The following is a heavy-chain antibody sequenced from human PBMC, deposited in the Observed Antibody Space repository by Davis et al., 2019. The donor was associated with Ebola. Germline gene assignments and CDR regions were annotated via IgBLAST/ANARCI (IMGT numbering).Heavy chain of an antibody. CDR3: ARGVTMIVVNWFDP. V-gene: IGHV3-9*01. D-gene: IGHD3-22*01. Sequence: GGSLRLSCAASGFTFADYAMHWVRQAPGKGLEWVSGISWNSGSIGYADSVKGRFTISRDNAKNSLYLQMNSLRAEDTAVYYCARGVTMIVVNWFDPWGQGTLVTVSS. J-gene: IGHJ5*02. CDR1: GFTFADYA. CDR2: ISWNSGSI.